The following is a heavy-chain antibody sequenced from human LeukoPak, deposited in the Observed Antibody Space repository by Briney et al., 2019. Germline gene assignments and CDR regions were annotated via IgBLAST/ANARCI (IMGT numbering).Heavy chain of an antibody. J-gene: IGHJ4*02. CDR2: IYYSGST. CDR3: ARALAVARYYFDY. CDR1: GGSISSGGYY. Sequence: PSQTLSLTCTVSGGSISSGGYYWSWIRQHPGKGLEWIGYIYYSGSTYYNPSLKSRVTISVDTSKNQFSLKLSSVTAAATAVYYSARALAVARYYFDYWGQGTLVTVSS. D-gene: IGHD2-15*01. V-gene: IGHV4-31*03.